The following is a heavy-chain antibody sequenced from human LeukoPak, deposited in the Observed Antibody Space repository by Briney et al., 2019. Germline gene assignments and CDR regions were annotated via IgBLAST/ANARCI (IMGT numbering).Heavy chain of an antibody. CDR3: VKDFLGSVAANYYYYGMDV. CDR2: ITGSGTGT. CDR1: RFTFSSYV. V-gene: IGHV3-23*01. J-gene: IGHJ6*02. D-gene: IGHD2-15*01. Sequence: PGGSLRLSCAASRFTFSSYVMSWVRQAPGKGLEWVSSITGSGTGTFYADSVRGRFTISRDNSKKTVYLQMNSLRAEDTAVYYCVKDFLGSVAANYYYYGMDVWGQGTTVTVSS.